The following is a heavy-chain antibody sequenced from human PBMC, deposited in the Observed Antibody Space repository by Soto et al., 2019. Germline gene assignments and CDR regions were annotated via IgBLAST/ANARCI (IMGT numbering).Heavy chain of an antibody. D-gene: IGHD3-10*01. CDR1: GFTFSSYW. CDR2: IKQDGSEK. V-gene: IGHV3-7*04. J-gene: IGHJ4*02. Sequence: GGSLRLSCAASGFTFSSYWMSWVRQAPGKGLEWVAMIKQDGSEKYYVDSVKGRFTISRDNAKNSLYLQMSSLRAEYTAVYYYARGDYYGSGSLLFDYWGQGTLVTVSS. CDR3: ARGDYYGSGSLLFDY.